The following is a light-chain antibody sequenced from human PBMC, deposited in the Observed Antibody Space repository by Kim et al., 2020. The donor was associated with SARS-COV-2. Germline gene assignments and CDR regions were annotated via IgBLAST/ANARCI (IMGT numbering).Light chain of an antibody. J-gene: IGKJ5*01. V-gene: IGKV3-11*01. CDR1: QSVSSY. Sequence: SPGERATLSCRASQSVSSYIAWYQQKPGQAPRLLIYEGSKRATDIPARFSGSGSQTDFTLIISSVEPEDFAVYYCQQRSNWPPIAFGQGTRLEIK. CDR2: EGS. CDR3: QQRSNWPPIA.